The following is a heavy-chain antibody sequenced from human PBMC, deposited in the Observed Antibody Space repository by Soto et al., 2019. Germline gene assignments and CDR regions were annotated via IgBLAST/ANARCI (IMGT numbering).Heavy chain of an antibody. Sequence: GGSLRLSCAASGFTFSRYSMKWVRQAPGKGLEWVSSISGSSSYTNYADSVKGRFTISRDNAKNSLYLQMNSLRAEDTAVYYCATSIVGATPDRYWGQGTLVTVSS. V-gene: IGHV3-21*04. D-gene: IGHD1-26*01. CDR2: ISGSSSYT. CDR1: GFTFSRYS. CDR3: ATSIVGATPDRY. J-gene: IGHJ4*02.